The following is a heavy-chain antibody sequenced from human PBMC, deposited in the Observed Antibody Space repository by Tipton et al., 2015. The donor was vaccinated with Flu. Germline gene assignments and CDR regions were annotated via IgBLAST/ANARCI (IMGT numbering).Heavy chain of an antibody. D-gene: IGHD2-15*01. Sequence: QLVQSGAEVKKPGASVKVSCKASGYTFTGYYMHWVRQAPGQGLEWMGRINPNSGGTNYAQKFQGRVTMTRDTSISTAYMELSRVGSDDTAVYYCARWVAATNRYYYYGMDVWGQGTTVTVSS. J-gene: IGHJ6*02. CDR2: INPNSGGT. V-gene: IGHV1-2*06. CDR3: ARWVAATNRYYYYGMDV. CDR1: GYTFTGYY.